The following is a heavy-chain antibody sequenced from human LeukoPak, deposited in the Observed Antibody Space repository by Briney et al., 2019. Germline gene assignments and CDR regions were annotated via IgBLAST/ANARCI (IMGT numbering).Heavy chain of an antibody. J-gene: IGHJ2*01. Sequence: NASETLSLTCSVSGGSISSYYWSWIREPPGKGLEWIGYIYYIGSTNYTPSLKSRVTVSLDTSKNQFSLKLSSVTAADTAVYYCARHRNNWYFDLWGRGTLVTVSS. CDR1: GGSISSYY. CDR3: ARHRNNWYFDL. CDR2: IYYIGST. V-gene: IGHV4-59*08.